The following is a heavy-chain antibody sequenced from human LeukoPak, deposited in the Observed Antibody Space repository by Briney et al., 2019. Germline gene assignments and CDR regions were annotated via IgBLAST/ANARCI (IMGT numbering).Heavy chain of an antibody. CDR1: GFRFSSQS. J-gene: IGHJ4*02. D-gene: IGHD3/OR15-3a*01. CDR3: ADLGTSD. V-gene: IGHV3-7*01. Sequence: GGSLRLSCAASGFRFSSQSMTWVRQAPGTGLEWVATINSDGSAKYHVDSVKGRFTISRDNAKNIVYLQMSILRAEDTAVYYCADLGTSDCGQGTLVTVSS. CDR2: INSDGSAK.